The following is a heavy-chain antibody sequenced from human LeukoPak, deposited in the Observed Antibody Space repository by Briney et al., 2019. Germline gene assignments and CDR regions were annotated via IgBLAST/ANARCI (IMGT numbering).Heavy chain of an antibody. D-gene: IGHD1-26*01. CDR3: AKAARSGGLGAYYFDY. Sequence: GGSLRLSCAASGFTFSSYAMSWVRKAPGKGLEWVSSIHYTGDRTDYTDSVKGRFTISRDNSKNTLYLQMSSRRAEDTAVYYCAKAARSGGLGAYYFDYWGQGTLVTVSS. CDR2: IHYTGDRT. J-gene: IGHJ4*02. CDR1: GFTFSSYA. V-gene: IGHV3-23*01.